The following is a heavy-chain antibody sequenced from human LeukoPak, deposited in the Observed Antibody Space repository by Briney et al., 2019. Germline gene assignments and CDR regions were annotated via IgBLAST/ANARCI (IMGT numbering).Heavy chain of an antibody. V-gene: IGHV3-30-3*01. CDR2: ISYDGSNE. CDR3: ARDDYGS. J-gene: IGHJ5*02. D-gene: IGHD4-17*01. CDR1: GFTFSSYA. Sequence: GGSLRLSCAASGFTFSSYAMHWVRQAPGKGLEWVAVISYDGSNEYYADSVKGRFTISRDNSVHTLYLQMSSLRAEDTAVYYCARDDYGSWGQGTLVTVSS.